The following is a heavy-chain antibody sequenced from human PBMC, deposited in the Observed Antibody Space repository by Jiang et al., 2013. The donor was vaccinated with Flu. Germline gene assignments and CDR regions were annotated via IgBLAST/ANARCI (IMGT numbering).Heavy chain of an antibody. J-gene: IGHJ4*02. CDR1: GYIFTSYH. Sequence: EVKKPGASVKVSCKASGYIFTSYHIHWVRQAPGQGLEWMGIINPSGGSTNYAXKFQGRVTMTRDTSTSTVYMELSSLRSEDTAVYYCARGYGDFDYWGQGTLVTVSS. V-gene: IGHV1-46*03. CDR3: ARGYGDFDY. CDR2: INPSGGST. D-gene: IGHD1-14*01.